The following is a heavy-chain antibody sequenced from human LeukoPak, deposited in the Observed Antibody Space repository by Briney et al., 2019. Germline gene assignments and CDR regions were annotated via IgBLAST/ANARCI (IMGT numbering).Heavy chain of an antibody. Sequence: GGSLRLSCVASGFTFSSYAMSWVRQAPGKGLEWVSVITGTGDLTYFADSVKGRFTISRDNAKNTLYLQMNSLRAEDTAVYYCASEEVLLWFGGFDYWGQGTLVTVSS. V-gene: IGHV3-23*01. CDR2: ITGTGDLT. J-gene: IGHJ4*02. D-gene: IGHD3-10*01. CDR1: GFTFSSYA. CDR3: ASEEVLLWFGGFDY.